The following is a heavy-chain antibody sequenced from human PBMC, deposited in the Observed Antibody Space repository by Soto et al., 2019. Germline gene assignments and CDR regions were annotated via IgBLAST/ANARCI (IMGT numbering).Heavy chain of an antibody. Sequence: GGSVKVSCKASGCTFISYAISWLRQSPGQGLEWMGGIIPIFGTANYAQKFQGRVTITADESTSTAYMELSSLRSEDTAVYYCARDVEMATITYYYAMDVWGQGTPVTVSS. CDR3: ARDVEMATITYYYAMDV. CDR1: GCTFISYA. V-gene: IGHV1-69*13. D-gene: IGHD5-12*01. J-gene: IGHJ6*02. CDR2: IIPIFGTA.